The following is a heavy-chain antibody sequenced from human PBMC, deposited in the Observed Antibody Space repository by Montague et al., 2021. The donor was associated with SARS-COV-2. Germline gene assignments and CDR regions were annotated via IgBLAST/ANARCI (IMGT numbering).Heavy chain of an antibody. V-gene: IGHV4-39*01. Sequence: SETLSLTCTVPGGSITRNYYWGWIRQPPGKGLEWIASVDYSGNTYYSPSLKSRLTISVDTSKNQFSLKLNSVTAADTALYYCARRGYSYGWGDWGQGTLVTVSS. D-gene: IGHD5-18*01. CDR2: VDYSGNT. CDR3: ARRGYSYGWGD. J-gene: IGHJ4*02. CDR1: GGSITRNYY.